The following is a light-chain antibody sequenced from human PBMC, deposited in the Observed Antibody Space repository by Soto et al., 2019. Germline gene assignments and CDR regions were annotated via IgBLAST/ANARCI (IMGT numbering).Light chain of an antibody. CDR1: SGHSNYA. CDR2: LNSDGSH. Sequence: QLVLTQSPSASASLGASVKLTCTLSSGHSNYAIAWHQQQSEKGPRYLMKLNSDGSHSKGDGIPDRFSGSSSGAERYLAISSLQSDDAADYYCQTWGSGIVVFGGGTKLTVL. J-gene: IGLJ2*01. CDR3: QTWGSGIVV. V-gene: IGLV4-69*01.